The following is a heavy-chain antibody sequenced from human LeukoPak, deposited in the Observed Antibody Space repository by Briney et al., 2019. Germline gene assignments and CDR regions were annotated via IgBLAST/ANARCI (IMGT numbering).Heavy chain of an antibody. V-gene: IGHV4-4*07. CDR1: GGSISSYY. Sequence: SETLSLTCTVSGGSISSYYWSWILQPAGKGLEWIGRIYTSGSTNYNPSLKSRVTMSVDTSKNQFSLKLSSVTAADTAVYYCARGPSVEMTTTPIDYWGQGTLVTVSS. D-gene: IGHD5-24*01. CDR2: IYTSGST. CDR3: ARGPSVEMTTTPIDY. J-gene: IGHJ4*02.